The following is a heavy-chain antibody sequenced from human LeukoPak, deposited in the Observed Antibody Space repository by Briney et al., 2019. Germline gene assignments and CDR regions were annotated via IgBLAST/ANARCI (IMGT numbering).Heavy chain of an antibody. V-gene: IGHV4-39*01. CDR3: ARRVSGFHNSYYYYYMDV. J-gene: IGHJ6*03. CDR2: IYYSGST. Sequence: PSETLSLTCTVSGGSISSSSYYWGWIRQPPGTGLEWIGSIYYSGSTYYNPSLKSRVTISVDASKKQFSLKLSSVTAADTAVYYCARRVSGFHNSYYYYYMDVWGKGTTVTVSS. CDR1: GGSISSSSYY. D-gene: IGHD6-25*01.